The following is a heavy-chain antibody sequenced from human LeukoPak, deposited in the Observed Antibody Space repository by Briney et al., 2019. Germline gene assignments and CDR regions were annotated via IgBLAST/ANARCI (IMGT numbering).Heavy chain of an antibody. CDR1: GGTFSSYA. CDR2: IIPIFGTA. D-gene: IGHD6-19*01. Sequence: ASVKVSCKASGGTFSSYAISWVRQAPGQGLEWMGGIIPIFGTANYAQKLQGRVTMTTDTSTSTAYMELRSLRSDDTAVYYCARDLGSGWPSRGDIWGQGTMVTVSS. J-gene: IGHJ3*02. CDR3: ARDLGSGWPSRGDI. V-gene: IGHV1-69*05.